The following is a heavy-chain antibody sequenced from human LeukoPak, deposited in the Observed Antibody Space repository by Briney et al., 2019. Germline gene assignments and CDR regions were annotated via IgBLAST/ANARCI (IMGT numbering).Heavy chain of an antibody. D-gene: IGHD5-24*01. CDR3: VRDPEKGDD. CDR2: INADNGNT. J-gene: IGHJ4*02. CDR1: GYTFSSYT. Sequence: GASVKVSCKASGYTFSSYTMHWVRQAPGQRLEWMGWINADNGNTKYSQKFRDRVTITRDTSASTAYMELSSLRSEDTAVYYCVRDPEKGDDWGQGTLVTVSS. V-gene: IGHV1-3*01.